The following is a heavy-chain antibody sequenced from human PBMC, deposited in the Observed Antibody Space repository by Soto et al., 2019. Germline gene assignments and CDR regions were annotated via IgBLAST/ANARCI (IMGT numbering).Heavy chain of an antibody. J-gene: IGHJ4*02. D-gene: IGHD3-10*01. Sequence: QVQLVESGGGLVKPGGSLRLSCAASGFTFSDYYMSWIRQAPGKGLECVSYISSSSSYTNYADSVKGRFTISRDNAKSSLYLQMNSLRAEATAVYSCARGPYGSYYFDYWGQGTLVTVSS. V-gene: IGHV3-11*05. CDR3: ARGPYGSYYFDY. CDR1: GFTFSDYY. CDR2: ISSSSSYT.